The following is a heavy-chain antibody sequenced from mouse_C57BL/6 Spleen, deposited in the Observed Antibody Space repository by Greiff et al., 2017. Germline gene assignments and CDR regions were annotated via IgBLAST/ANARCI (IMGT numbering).Heavy chain of an antibody. D-gene: IGHD2-2*01. CDR2: ISYDGSN. V-gene: IGHV3-6*01. CDR1: GYSITSGYY. J-gene: IGHJ4*01. CDR3: ARDGYYYAMDY. Sequence: ESGPGLVKPSQSLSLTCSVTGYSITSGYYWNWIRQFPGNKLEWMGYISYDGSNNYNPSLKNRIPITRDTSKNQFFLKLNSVTTEDTATYYCARDGYYYAMDYWGQGTSVTVSS.